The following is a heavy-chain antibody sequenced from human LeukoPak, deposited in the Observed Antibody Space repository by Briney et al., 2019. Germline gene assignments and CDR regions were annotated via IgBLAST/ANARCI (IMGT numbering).Heavy chain of an antibody. CDR1: GFTFSSYN. J-gene: IGHJ3*02. V-gene: IGHV3-21*01. CDR3: ARDSGVGPCLFCSGFDI. Sequence: GGSLRLSCGASGFTFSSYNMNWVRQAPGKGLEWVSSISTSGIYIYYADSVKGRFTISRDNAKKSLYLQMNSLRAEDTAVYYCARDSGVGPCLFCSGFDIWGQGTMVTVSS. CDR2: ISTSGIYI. D-gene: IGHD2-15*01.